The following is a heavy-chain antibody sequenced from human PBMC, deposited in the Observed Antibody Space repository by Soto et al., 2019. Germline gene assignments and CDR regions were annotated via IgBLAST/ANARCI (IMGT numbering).Heavy chain of an antibody. CDR1: GLTMSNYA. V-gene: IGHV3-23*01. J-gene: IGHJ3*01. Sequence: PGGSLSLSCAGTGLTMSNYALSWVRQDPGKGLEWVSTIAGVDIFYADSVQGRFTISIDNSKNLLFLQMNSLTADDTATYYCAKDHFKGNGIYDGFDVWGQGTTGTV. CDR2: IAGVDI. D-gene: IGHD1-20*01. CDR3: AKDHFKGNGIYDGFDV.